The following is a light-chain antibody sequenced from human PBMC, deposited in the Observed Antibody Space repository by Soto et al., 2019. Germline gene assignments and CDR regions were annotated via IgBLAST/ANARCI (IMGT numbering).Light chain of an antibody. CDR2: DAS. CDR3: QQRSNWPPI. Sequence: EIFLTQSPATLSVSPGERVTLSCRASQSVDINLAWYQQKPGQAPRLLIYDASNRATGIPARFSGSGSGTDFTLTISSLEPEDFAVYYCQQRSNWPPIFGQGTRLEIK. J-gene: IGKJ5*01. V-gene: IGKV3-11*01. CDR1: QSVDIN.